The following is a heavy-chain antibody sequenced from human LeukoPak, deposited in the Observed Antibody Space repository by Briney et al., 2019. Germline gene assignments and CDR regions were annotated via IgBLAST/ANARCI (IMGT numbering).Heavy chain of an antibody. CDR2: ISGSGGST. V-gene: IGHV3-23*01. J-gene: IGHJ4*02. CDR3: ARAPYSSGKPFDY. Sequence: GGSLRLSCAASGFTFSSYAMSWVRQAPGKGLEWVSAISGSGGSTYYADSVKGRFTISRDNAKNSLYLQMNSLRAEDTAVYYCARAPYSSGKPFDYWGQGTLVTVSS. CDR1: GFTFSSYA. D-gene: IGHD6-19*01.